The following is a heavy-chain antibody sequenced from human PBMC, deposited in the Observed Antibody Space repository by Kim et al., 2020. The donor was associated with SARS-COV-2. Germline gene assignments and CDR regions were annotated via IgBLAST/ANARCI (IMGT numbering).Heavy chain of an antibody. CDR2: IIPILGIA. Sequence: SVKVSCKASGGTFSSYAISWVRQAPGQGLEWMGRIIPILGIANYAQKFQGRVTITADKSTSTAYMELSSLRSEDTAVYYCARLSGGEAFDIWGQGTMVTVSS. CDR1: GGTFSSYA. CDR3: ARLSGGEAFDI. V-gene: IGHV1-69*04. D-gene: IGHD2-15*01. J-gene: IGHJ3*02.